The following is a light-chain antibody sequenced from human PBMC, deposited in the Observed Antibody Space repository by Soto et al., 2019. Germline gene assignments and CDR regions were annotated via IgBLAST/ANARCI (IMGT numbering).Light chain of an antibody. Sequence: ETVVTQSPGTLSLSPGEGATLSCRASQSVDNSYLAWYQQKPGQAPRLLIHGTSNRASGIPDRFSGSGSGTDFTLTISRLEPEDFAIYYCQQRNTWPPVTFGQGTRLEIK. J-gene: IGKJ5*01. V-gene: IGKV3D-20*02. CDR1: QSVDNSY. CDR2: GTS. CDR3: QQRNTWPPVT.